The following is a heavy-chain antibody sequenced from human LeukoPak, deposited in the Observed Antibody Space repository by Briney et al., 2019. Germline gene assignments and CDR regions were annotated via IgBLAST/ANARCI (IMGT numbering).Heavy chain of an antibody. D-gene: IGHD5-12*01. CDR3: ARGRGRGRYSGYDNANYYYGMDV. CDR2: INHSGST. CDR1: SGSFSGYY. J-gene: IGHJ6*02. Sequence: PSETLSLTCAVYSGSFSGYYRSWIGQPPGKGLEWIGEINHSGSTNYNPSLKSRVTISVDTSKNQFSLKLSSVTAADTAVYYCARGRGRGRYSGYDNANYYYGMDVWGQGTTFTVSS. V-gene: IGHV4-34*01.